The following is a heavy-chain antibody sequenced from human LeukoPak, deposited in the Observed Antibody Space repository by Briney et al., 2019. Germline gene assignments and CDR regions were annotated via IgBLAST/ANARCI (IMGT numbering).Heavy chain of an antibody. CDR2: TYHSGST. J-gene: IGHJ4*02. CDR3: ARDSQQNGGY. CDR1: GGSISSGGYY. Sequence: SETLSLTCTVSGGSISSGGYYWSWIRQPPGKGLEWIGYTYHSGSTYYNPSLKSRVTISVDRSKNQFSLKLSSVTAADTAVYYCARDSQQNGGYWGQGTLVTVSS. D-gene: IGHD6-13*01. V-gene: IGHV4-30-2*01.